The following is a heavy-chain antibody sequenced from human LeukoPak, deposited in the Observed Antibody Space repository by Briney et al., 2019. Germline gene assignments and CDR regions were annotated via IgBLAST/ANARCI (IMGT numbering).Heavy chain of an antibody. CDR3: ARLDTAMVWGLDY. Sequence: SETLSLTCTVPGGSISSYYWSWIRQPPGKGLEWIGYIYYSGSTNYNPSLKSRVTISVDTSKNQFSLKLSSVTAADTAVYYCARLDTAMVWGLDYWGQGTLVTVSS. V-gene: IGHV4-59*01. CDR1: GGSISSYY. D-gene: IGHD5-18*01. CDR2: IYYSGST. J-gene: IGHJ4*02.